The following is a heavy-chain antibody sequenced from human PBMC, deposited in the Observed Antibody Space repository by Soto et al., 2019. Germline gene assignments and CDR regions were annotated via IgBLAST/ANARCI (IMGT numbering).Heavy chain of an antibody. CDR3: AKVGALWFGESPS. D-gene: IGHD3-10*01. CDR1: GFTFSSFA. Sequence: GGSLRLSRAASGFTFSSFAMSWIRQTPGKGLEWVSAISGSGGSTYYADSVKGRFTISRDNSKNTLYLQMNSLRAEDTAVYYCAKVGALWFGESPSWGQGTLVTVSS. CDR2: ISGSGGST. J-gene: IGHJ4*02. V-gene: IGHV3-23*01.